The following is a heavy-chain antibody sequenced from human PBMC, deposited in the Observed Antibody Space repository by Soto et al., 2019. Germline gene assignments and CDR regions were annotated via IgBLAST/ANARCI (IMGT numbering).Heavy chain of an antibody. D-gene: IGHD5-12*01. Sequence: GGSLRLSCAASGFTFSGSAMHWVRQASGKGLEWVGRIRSKASSYATAYAASVKGRFTISRDDSKNTAYLQMNSLKTEDTAVYYCTTVATNDYWGQGTLVTVSS. CDR1: GFTFSGSA. CDR3: TTVATNDY. V-gene: IGHV3-73*01. CDR2: IRSKASSYAT. J-gene: IGHJ4*02.